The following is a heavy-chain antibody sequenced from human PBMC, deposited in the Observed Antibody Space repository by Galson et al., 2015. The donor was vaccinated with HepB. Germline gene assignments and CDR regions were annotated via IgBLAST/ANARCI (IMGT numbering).Heavy chain of an antibody. D-gene: IGHD1-1*01. J-gene: IGHJ4*02. V-gene: IGHV1-46*03. CDR3: ARDDTGGGTIGTALDY. CDR2: INPSGGST. CDR1: GYTFTNYD. Sequence: SVKVSCKASGYTFTNYDIHWVRQAPGQVLEWMGVINPSGGSTNYAQRFQGRVTVTSDTSTSTVYVELRSLRSEDTAVYYCARDDTGGGTIGTALDYWGQGTLVTVSS.